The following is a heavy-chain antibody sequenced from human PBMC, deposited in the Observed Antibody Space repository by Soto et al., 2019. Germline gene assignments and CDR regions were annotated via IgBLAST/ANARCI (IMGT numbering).Heavy chain of an antibody. CDR3: AILSPSIAEAGTGPQDY. J-gene: IGHJ4*02. Sequence: EVQLVESGGGLVKPGGSLRLSCAASGFTFSSYSMNWVRQAPGKGLEWVSSISSSSSYIYYADSVKGRFTISRDNAKHSLYLQMNCLRAEDSAVYYCAILSPSIAEAGTGPQDYWGQGTLVAVSS. CDR1: GFTFSSYS. D-gene: IGHD6-13*01. V-gene: IGHV3-21*01. CDR2: ISSSSSYI.